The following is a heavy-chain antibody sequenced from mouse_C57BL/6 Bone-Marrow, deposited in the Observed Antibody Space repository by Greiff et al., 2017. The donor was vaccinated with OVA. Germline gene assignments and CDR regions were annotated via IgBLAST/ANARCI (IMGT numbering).Heavy chain of an antibody. J-gene: IGHJ1*03. D-gene: IGHD4-1*01. CDR3: ARGANWDEGYFDV. V-gene: IGHV1-54*01. CDR2: INPGSGGT. CDR1: GYAFTNYL. Sequence: QVQLQQSGAELVRPGTSVKVSCKASGYAFTNYLIEWVKQRPGQGLEWIGVINPGSGGTNYNEKFKGKATLTADKSSSTAYMQLSSLTSEDSAVDFCARGANWDEGYFDVWGTGTTVTVSS.